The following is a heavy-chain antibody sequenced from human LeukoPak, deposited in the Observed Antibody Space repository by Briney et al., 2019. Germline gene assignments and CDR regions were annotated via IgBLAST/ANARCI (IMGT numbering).Heavy chain of an antibody. CDR3: ARLDSSGYYSCDY. V-gene: IGHV5-51*01. J-gene: IGHJ4*02. CDR1: GYSFTSYW. CDR2: IYPGDSDT. D-gene: IGHD3-22*01. Sequence: GESLKISCEGSGYSFTSYWIAWARQMPGKGLEWMGIIYPGDSDTRYSPSFQGQVTISADKSITTAYLQWSSLEASDTAMYYCARLDSSGYYSCDYWGQGTLVTVSS.